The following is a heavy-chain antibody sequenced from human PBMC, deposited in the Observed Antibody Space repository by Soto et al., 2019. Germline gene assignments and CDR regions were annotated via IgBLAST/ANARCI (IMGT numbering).Heavy chain of an antibody. Sequence: SETLSLTCTVSGDSISSYYWSWIRQPPGKGLEWVGYVDYSGDTKYNPSLKSRVTISVDTSKNQFSLKLSSVTAADTAVYYCARSPYSSSSNFDYWGQGTLVTVSS. D-gene: IGHD6-6*01. CDR1: GDSISSYY. CDR2: VDYSGDT. V-gene: IGHV4-59*01. J-gene: IGHJ4*02. CDR3: ARSPYSSSSNFDY.